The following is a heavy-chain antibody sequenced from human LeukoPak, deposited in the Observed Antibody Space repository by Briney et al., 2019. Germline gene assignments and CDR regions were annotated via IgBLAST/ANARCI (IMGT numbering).Heavy chain of an antibody. CDR2: VNHIGGT. Sequence: PSETLSLTCAVYGGSFSGYNWSWIRQPPGKGLEWIGEVNHIGGTNYNPSLKSRVTISVDTSKNQFSLKLTSVTAADTAVYYCARKIRGYYYYMDVWGKGTTVTISS. D-gene: IGHD3-10*01. CDR1: GGSFSGYN. J-gene: IGHJ6*03. CDR3: ARKIRGYYYYMDV. V-gene: IGHV4-34*01.